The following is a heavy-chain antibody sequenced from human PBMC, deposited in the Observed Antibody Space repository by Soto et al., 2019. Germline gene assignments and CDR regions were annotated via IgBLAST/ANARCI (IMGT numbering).Heavy chain of an antibody. D-gene: IGHD6-19*01. J-gene: IGHJ4*02. CDR2: ISGSGGST. CDR1: GLTFSSYA. V-gene: IGHV3-23*01. CDR3: AGRIAVAGTLAH. Sequence: EVQLLESGGGLVQPGGSLRLSCAASGLTFSSYAMSWVRQAPGKGLEWVSAISGSGGSTFYADSVKGRFTISRDNSKNTLFLQMNSLRGEDTAVYYCAGRIAVAGTLAHWGQGTLVTVSS.